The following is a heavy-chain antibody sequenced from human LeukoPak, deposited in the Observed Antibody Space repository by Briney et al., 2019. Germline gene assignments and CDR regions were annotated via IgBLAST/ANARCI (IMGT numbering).Heavy chain of an antibody. D-gene: IGHD4-11*01. CDR1: TFTFSTYW. V-gene: IGHV3-74*01. CDR3: AREDSTTVTFYFDY. J-gene: IGHJ4*02. CDR2: ISNDGRST. Sequence: GGSLRLSCAASTFTFSTYWMNWVRQVPGKGLVWLSRISNDGRSTSYADSVKSRFTISRDNAKNTLYLQMNSLRAEDTAVYYCAREDSTTVTFYFDYWGLGTMVAVSS.